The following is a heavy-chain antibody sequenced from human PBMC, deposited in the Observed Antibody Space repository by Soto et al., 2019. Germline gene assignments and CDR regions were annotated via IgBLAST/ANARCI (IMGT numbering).Heavy chain of an antibody. J-gene: IGHJ6*02. D-gene: IGHD6-19*01. CDR1: GFTFSSYA. V-gene: IGHV3-30-3*01. CDR3: AREVIAVAATGWDYYYYGMDV. CDR2: ISYDGSNK. Sequence: PGGSLRLSCAASGFTFSSYAMHWVRQAPGKGLEWVAVISYDGSNKYYADSVKGRFTISRDNSKNTLYLQMNSLRAEDTAVYYCAREVIAVAATGWDYYYYGMDVWGQGTTVTVSS.